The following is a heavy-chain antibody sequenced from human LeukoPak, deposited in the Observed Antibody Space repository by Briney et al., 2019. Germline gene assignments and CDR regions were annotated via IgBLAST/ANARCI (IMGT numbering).Heavy chain of an antibody. CDR1: GGSFSGYY. V-gene: IGHV4-34*01. D-gene: IGHD3-16*01. Sequence: PSEALSLTCAVYGGSFSGYYWSWIRQPPGKGLEWIGEINHSGSTNYNPSLKSRVTISVDTSKNQFSLKLSSVTAADTAVYCCASPGGAIDYWGQGTLVTVSS. J-gene: IGHJ4*02. CDR2: INHSGST. CDR3: ASPGGAIDY.